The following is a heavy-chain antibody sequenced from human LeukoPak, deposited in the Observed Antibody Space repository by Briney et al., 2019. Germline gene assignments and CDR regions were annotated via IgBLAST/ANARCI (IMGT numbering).Heavy chain of an antibody. J-gene: IGHJ6*02. CDR2: IIPIFGTA. Sequence: GASVKVSCKASGGTFSSYAISWVRQAPGQGLEWMGGIIPIFGTANYAQKFQGRVTITADESTGTAYMELSSLRSEDTAVYYCARPDSSSSYYYYGMDVWGQGTTVTVSS. CDR1: GGTFSSYA. D-gene: IGHD6-6*01. V-gene: IGHV1-69*13. CDR3: ARPDSSSSYYYYGMDV.